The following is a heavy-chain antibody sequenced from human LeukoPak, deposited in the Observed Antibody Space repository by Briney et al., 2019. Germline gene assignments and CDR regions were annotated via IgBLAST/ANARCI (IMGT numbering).Heavy chain of an antibody. D-gene: IGHD5-24*01. Sequence: SQTLSLTCTVSGGSISSGSYYWSWIRQPAGKGLEWIGRIYTSGSTNYNPSLKSRVTISVDTSKNQFSLKLSSVTAADTAVYYCTRVEMATITEYYYYMDVWGKGTTVTVSS. CDR3: TRVEMATITEYYYYMDV. CDR1: GGSISSGSYY. V-gene: IGHV4-61*02. J-gene: IGHJ6*03. CDR2: IYTSGST.